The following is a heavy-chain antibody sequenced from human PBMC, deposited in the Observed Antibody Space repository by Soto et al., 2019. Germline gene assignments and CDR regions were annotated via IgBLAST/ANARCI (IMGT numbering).Heavy chain of an antibody. V-gene: IGHV4-4*07. CDR3: ARGMGRYFDL. D-gene: IGHD2-8*01. CDR2: LSTSGRT. Sequence: LSLTFTVSGDSIGNFYWSWIRQPAGKGLESIGRLSTSGRTNYSPSLQSRVTMSLDTSKNRFSLRLTSVSAADTAVYFCARGMGRYFDLWGRGTLVTVSS. CDR1: GDSIGNFY. J-gene: IGHJ2*01.